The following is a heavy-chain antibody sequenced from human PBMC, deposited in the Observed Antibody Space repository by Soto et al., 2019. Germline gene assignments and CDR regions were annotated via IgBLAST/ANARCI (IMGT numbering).Heavy chain of an antibody. V-gene: IGHV5-51*01. J-gene: IGHJ3*02. Sequence: EVQLVQSGAEVKKPGESLKISCKGSGYSFTSYWIGWVRQMPGKGLEWMGIIYPGDSDTRYSPSFQGQVTISADKSISTAYLQWSSLKASDTAMYYCATASDTYYDSSGYWTDAFDIWGQGTMVTVSS. D-gene: IGHD3-22*01. CDR2: IYPGDSDT. CDR1: GYSFTSYW. CDR3: ATASDTYYDSSGYWTDAFDI.